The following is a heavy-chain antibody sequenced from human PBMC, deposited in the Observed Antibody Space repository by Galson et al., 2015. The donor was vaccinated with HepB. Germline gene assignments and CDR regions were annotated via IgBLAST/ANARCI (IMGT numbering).Heavy chain of an antibody. V-gene: IGHV3-53*01. CDR1: GFTVSSRY. CDR3: ARGYCDGGSCSSHASDI. Sequence: SLRLSCAASGFTVSSRYMNWVRQAPGRGLEWVSVIYIGGDTYYADSVKGRFTISRDNSKNTLYLQMNSLRAEDTAVYFCARGYCDGGSCSSHASDIWGQGTMVTVSS. D-gene: IGHD2-15*01. CDR2: IYIGGDT. J-gene: IGHJ3*02.